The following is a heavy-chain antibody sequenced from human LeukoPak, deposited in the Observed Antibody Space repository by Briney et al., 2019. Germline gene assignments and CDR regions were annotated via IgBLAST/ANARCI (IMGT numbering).Heavy chain of an antibody. CDR3: ARDYYSSSHFGY. V-gene: IGHV3-53*01. CDR2: INSGGST. CDR1: GFIVSTNY. Sequence: GGSLRLSCAASGFIVSTNYMSWVRQAPGKGLEWVSLINSGGSTYYADSVKGRFTISRDNSKNTLFLQMNGLRVDDTAVYYCARDYYSSSHFGYWGQGTLVIVSS. J-gene: IGHJ4*02. D-gene: IGHD6-13*01.